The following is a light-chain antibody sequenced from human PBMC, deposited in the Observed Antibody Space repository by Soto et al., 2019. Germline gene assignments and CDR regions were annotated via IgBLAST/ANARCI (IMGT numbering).Light chain of an antibody. J-gene: IGKJ1*01. V-gene: IGKV3-20*01. CDR3: HQYGGSPQT. CDR2: GAS. Sequence: EIVLTQSPGTLSLSPGERATLSCRASLSVSNYLAWYQRKPGQAPRLLIYGASSRATGIPDRFSGSGSGTEFTLTISRLEPEDFAVYYCHQYGGSPQTFGQGTKVEIK. CDR1: LSVSNY.